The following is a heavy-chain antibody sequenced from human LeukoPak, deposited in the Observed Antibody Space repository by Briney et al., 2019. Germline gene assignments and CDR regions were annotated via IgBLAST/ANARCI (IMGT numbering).Heavy chain of an antibody. CDR2: IYTSGST. CDR1: GGSISSYY. Sequence: SETLSLTCTVSGGSISSYYWSWIRQPAGKGLEWIGRIYTSGSTNYNPSLKSRVTISVDTSKNQFSLKLSSVTAADTAVYYCASQADYYYYYYYMDVWGKGTTVTVSS. J-gene: IGHJ6*03. D-gene: IGHD4-11*01. V-gene: IGHV4-4*07. CDR3: ASQADYYYYYYYMDV.